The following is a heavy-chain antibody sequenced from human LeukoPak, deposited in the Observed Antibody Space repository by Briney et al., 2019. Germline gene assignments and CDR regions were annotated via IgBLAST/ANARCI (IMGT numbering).Heavy chain of an antibody. CDR3: AREAVAGSFDI. J-gene: IGHJ3*02. CDR2: IHSGGST. CDR1: GFIVSSNY. Sequence: PGRSLRLSCAASGFIVSSNYMSWVRQAPGKGLEWVSVIHSGGSTYYVDSVKGRFTISRDNSKNTLYLQMSSLRVEDTAVYYCAREAVAGSFDIWGQGTMVTVSS. D-gene: IGHD6-19*01. V-gene: IGHV3-53*01.